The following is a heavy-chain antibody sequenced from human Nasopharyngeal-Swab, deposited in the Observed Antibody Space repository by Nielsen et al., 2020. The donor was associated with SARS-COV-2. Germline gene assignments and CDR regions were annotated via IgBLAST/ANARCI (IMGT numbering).Heavy chain of an antibody. V-gene: IGHV3-30*18. D-gene: IGHD3-10*01. CDR1: GFTFSSYG. CDR2: ISYDGSNK. Sequence: GGSLRLSCAASGFTFSSYGMPWVRQAPGKGLEWVAVISYDGSNKYYADSVKGRFTISRDNSKNTLYLQMNSLRAEDTAVYYCAKGVRGVIIAFDIWGQGTMVTVSS. CDR3: AKGVRGVIIAFDI. J-gene: IGHJ3*02.